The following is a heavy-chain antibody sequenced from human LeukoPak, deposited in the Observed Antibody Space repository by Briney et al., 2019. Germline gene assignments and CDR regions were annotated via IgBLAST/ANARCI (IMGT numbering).Heavy chain of an antibody. CDR1: GFRVSNNY. Sequence: GGSLLLSCAASGFRVSNNYMTGVRQAPGKGLEWVSFIDSGGSTFYADSVKGRFAISRDDSKNTLYLQMNSLRAEDTAVYYCATNGPGIAVAGYVDYWGQGTLVSVSS. D-gene: IGHD6-19*01. CDR3: ATNGPGIAVAGYVDY. V-gene: IGHV3-53*05. J-gene: IGHJ4*02. CDR2: IDSGGST.